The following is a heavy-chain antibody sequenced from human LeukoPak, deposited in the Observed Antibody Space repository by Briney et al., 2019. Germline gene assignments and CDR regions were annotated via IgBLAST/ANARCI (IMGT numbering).Heavy chain of an antibody. CDR3: ARDYGSGSYYNFGFDY. CDR2: IYYSGST. Sequence: SETLSLTCTVSGGSISSYYWSWIRQPPGKGLEWIGHIYYSGSTNYNPSLKSRVTISVDTSKNQFSLKLSSVTAADTAVYYCARDYGSGSYYNFGFDYWGQGTLVTVSS. CDR1: GGSISSYY. J-gene: IGHJ4*02. V-gene: IGHV4-59*01. D-gene: IGHD3-10*01.